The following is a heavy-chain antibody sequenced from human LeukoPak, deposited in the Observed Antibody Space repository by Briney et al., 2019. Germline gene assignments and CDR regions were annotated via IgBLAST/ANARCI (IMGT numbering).Heavy chain of an antibody. V-gene: IGHV3-30*18. CDR2: ISYDGSNK. CDR3: AKDLVPVADPPPIPAYDY. Sequence: GGSLRLSCAASGFTFSSYGMRWDRQAPGKGLEWVAVISYDGSNKYYADSVKGRFTISRDNSKNTLYLQMNSLRAEDTAVYYCAKDLVPVADPPPIPAYDYWGQGTLVTVSS. D-gene: IGHD6-19*01. CDR1: GFTFSSYG. J-gene: IGHJ4*02.